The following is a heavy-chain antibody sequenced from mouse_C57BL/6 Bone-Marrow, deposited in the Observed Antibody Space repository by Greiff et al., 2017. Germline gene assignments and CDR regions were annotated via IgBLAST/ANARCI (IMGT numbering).Heavy chain of an antibody. J-gene: IGHJ4*01. Sequence: QVQLQQSGAELVKPGASVKLSCKASGYTFTSYWMHWVKQRPGQGLEWIGMIHPNSGSTNYNEKFKSKATLTVDKSSSTAYMQLSSLTSEDSAVYYCARTSYYGYDDYAMDYWGQGTSVTVSS. D-gene: IGHD2-9*01. CDR2: IHPNSGST. CDR3: ARTSYYGYDDYAMDY. V-gene: IGHV1-64*01. CDR1: GYTFTSYW.